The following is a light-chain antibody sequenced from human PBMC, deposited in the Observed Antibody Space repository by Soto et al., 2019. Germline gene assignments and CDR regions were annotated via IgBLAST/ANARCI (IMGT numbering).Light chain of an antibody. J-gene: IGLJ2*01. Sequence: QSALTQPASVSGSPGQSITISCTGTSSDIGAYNFVSWYQQHPGKAPKLMLYDVNIRPSGVSNRFSGSKSGNTASLNISRLQAEDEADYYCTSWTTSTTLRFGGGTQLTVL. V-gene: IGLV2-14*03. CDR3: TSWTTSTTLR. CDR1: SSDIGAYNF. CDR2: DVN.